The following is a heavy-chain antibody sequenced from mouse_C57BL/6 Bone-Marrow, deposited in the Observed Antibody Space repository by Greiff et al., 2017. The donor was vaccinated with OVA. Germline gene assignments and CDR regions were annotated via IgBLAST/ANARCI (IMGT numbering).Heavy chain of an antibody. J-gene: IGHJ2*01. CDR1: GFTFSDYG. Sequence: EVKVVESGGGLVKPGGSLKLSCAASGFTFSDYGMHWVRQAPEKGLEWVAYISSGSSTIYYADTVKGRFTISRDNAKNTLFLQMTSLRSEDTAMYYCAIIYYYGPFDYWGQGTTLTVSS. CDR2: ISSGSSTI. CDR3: AIIYYYGPFDY. V-gene: IGHV5-17*01. D-gene: IGHD1-1*01.